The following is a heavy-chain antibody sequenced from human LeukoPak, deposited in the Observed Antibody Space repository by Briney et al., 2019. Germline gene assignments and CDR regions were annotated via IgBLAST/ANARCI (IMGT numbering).Heavy chain of an antibody. J-gene: IGHJ4*02. CDR1: GFTLSSYE. V-gene: IGHV3-48*03. CDR3: ARLGSAYSFDY. D-gene: IGHD3-16*01. CDR2: IGSSGSTI. Sequence: GGSLRLSCAASGFTLSSYEMNWVRQAPGKGLEWVSYIGSSGSTIYYADSVKGRFTISRDNAKNSLYLQMNSLRAEDTAVYYCARLGSAYSFDYWGQGTLVTVSS.